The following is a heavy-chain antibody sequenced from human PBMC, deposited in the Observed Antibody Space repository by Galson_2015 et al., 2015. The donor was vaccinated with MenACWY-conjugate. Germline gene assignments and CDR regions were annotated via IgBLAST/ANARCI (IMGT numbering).Heavy chain of an antibody. CDR1: GGSISSSSYY. J-gene: IGHJ6*02. CDR3: ARVRWDYGMDV. V-gene: IGHV4-39*07. Sequence: SETLSLTCTVSGGSISSSSYYWGWIRQPPGKGLEWIGNIYYRGNTYYNPSLKSRVTISVDTSKNQFSLKLSSATAADTAAYYCARVRWDYGMDVWGQGATVTVS. CDR2: IYYRGNT. D-gene: IGHD3-16*01.